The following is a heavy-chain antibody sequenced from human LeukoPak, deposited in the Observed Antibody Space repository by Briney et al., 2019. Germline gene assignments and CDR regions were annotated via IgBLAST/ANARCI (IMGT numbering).Heavy chain of an antibody. CDR1: GGSISSYY. V-gene: IGHV4-4*07. J-gene: IGHJ5*02. CDR2: IYTSGST. Sequence: SETLSLTCTVSGGSISSYYWSWIRQPAGKGLEWIGRIYTSGSTNYNPSLKSRVTMSVDTSKNQFSLKLSSVTAADTAVYYCARVGSSSSWYNWFDPWGQGTLVTVSS. D-gene: IGHD6-13*01. CDR3: ARVGSSSSWYNWFDP.